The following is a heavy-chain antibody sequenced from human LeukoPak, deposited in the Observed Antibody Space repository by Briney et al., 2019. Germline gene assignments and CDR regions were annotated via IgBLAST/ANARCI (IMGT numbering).Heavy chain of an antibody. CDR1: GGTFSSYA. CDR2: IIPIFGTA. D-gene: IGHD5-12*01. Sequence: ASVKVSCKASGGTFSSYAIGWVRQAPGQGLEWMGGIIPIFGTANYAQKFQGRVTITADESTSTAYMELSSLRSEDTAVYYCARDRYSHAFDIWGQGTMVTVSS. V-gene: IGHV1-69*13. CDR3: ARDRYSHAFDI. J-gene: IGHJ3*02.